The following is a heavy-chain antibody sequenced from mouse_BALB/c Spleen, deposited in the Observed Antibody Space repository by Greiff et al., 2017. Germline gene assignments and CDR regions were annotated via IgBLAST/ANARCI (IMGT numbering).Heavy chain of an antibody. CDR3: ARGDLAY. CDR2: ISSGSSTI. J-gene: IGHJ3*01. V-gene: IGHV5-17*02. Sequence: DVKLVESGGGLVQPGGSRKLSCAASGFTFSSFGMHWVRQAPEKGLEWVAYISSGSSTIYYADTVKGRFTISRDNPKNTLFLQMTSLRSEDTAMYYCARGDLAYWGQGTLVTVSA. CDR1: GFTFSSFG.